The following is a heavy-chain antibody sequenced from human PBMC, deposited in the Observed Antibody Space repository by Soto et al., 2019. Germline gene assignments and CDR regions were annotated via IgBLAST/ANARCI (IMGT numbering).Heavy chain of an antibody. V-gene: IGHV3-13*01. J-gene: IGHJ6*02. D-gene: IGHD3-10*01. Sequence: GGSLRLSCAASGFTFSSYDMHWVRQATGKGLEWVSAIGTAGDTYYPGSVKGRFTISRENAKNSLYLQMNSLRAGDTAVYYCVRVPGSGAQGVVYGMDVWGQGTTVTVSS. CDR3: VRVPGSGAQGVVYGMDV. CDR2: IGTAGDT. CDR1: GFTFSSYD.